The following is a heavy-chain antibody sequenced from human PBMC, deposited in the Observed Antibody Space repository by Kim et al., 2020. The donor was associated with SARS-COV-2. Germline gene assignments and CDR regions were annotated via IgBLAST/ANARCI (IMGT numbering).Heavy chain of an antibody. J-gene: IGHJ5*02. V-gene: IGHV7-4-1*02. D-gene: IGHD3-3*01. CDR1: GYTFTSYA. CDR2: INTNTGNP. Sequence: ASVKVSCKASGYTFTSYAMNWVRQAPGQGLEWMGWINTNTGNPTYAQGFTGRFVFSLVTSVSTAYLQISSLKAEDTAIYYCARDRRTTIFGVVVAVSSWFDPWGQGTLVTVSS. CDR3: ARDRRTTIFGVVVAVSSWFDP.